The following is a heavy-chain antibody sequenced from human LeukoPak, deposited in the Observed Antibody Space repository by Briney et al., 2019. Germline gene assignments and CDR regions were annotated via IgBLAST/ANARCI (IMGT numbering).Heavy chain of an antibody. Sequence: GGSLRLSCAASGFTFSSYGMHWVRQAPGKGLEWVAFIRYDGSNKYYADSVKGRFTISRDNSKNTLYLQMNSLRAEDTAVYYCAKDRLRRSQGPAAFDYWGQGTLVTVSS. CDR1: GFTFSSYG. CDR2: IRYDGSNK. V-gene: IGHV3-30*02. J-gene: IGHJ4*02. CDR3: AKDRLRRSQGPAAFDY. D-gene: IGHD6-25*01.